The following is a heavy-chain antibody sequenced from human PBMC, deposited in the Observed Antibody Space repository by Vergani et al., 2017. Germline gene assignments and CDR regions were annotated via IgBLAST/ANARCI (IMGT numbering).Heavy chain of an antibody. CDR2: ISWDGGST. CDR1: GFTFDDYT. Sequence: AASGFTFDDYTMHWVRQAPGKGLEWVSLISWDGGSTYYADSVKGRFTISRDNSKNSLYLQMNSLRTEDTALYYCAKGGFDGPNYYYYDMDVWGKGTTVTVSS. V-gene: IGHV3-43*01. D-gene: IGHD3-9*01. J-gene: IGHJ6*03. CDR3: AKGGFDGPNYYYYDMDV.